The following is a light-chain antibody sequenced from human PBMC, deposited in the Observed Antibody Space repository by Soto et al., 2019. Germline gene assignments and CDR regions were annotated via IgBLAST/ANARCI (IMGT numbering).Light chain of an antibody. CDR2: GAS. J-gene: IGKJ1*01. V-gene: IGKV3-20*01. CDR1: QSVSTNY. CDR3: QQYGSSPPT. Sequence: EIVLTQSPGTLSLSPGERATLSCRASQSVSTNYLALYQRKPGQAPRLLIYGASYRATDIPNRFSGSGSGTDFTLTITRLKAEDFAVYYCQQYGSSPPTFGQGTKVEIK.